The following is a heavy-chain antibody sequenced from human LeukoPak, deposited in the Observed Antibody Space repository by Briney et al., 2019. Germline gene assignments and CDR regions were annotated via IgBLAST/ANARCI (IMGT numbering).Heavy chain of an antibody. CDR2: ISRASESI. Sequence: GGSLRLSCAASGFTFNAYSMGWVRQAPGKGLEWVSIISRASESIFYADSVKGRFTISRDNTKNSLYLQMNGLRAEDTAAYYCMRGTTDTTRWFDPWGQGTLVTVSS. CDR3: MRGTTDTTRWFDP. J-gene: IGHJ5*02. V-gene: IGHV3-21*01. CDR1: GFTFNAYS. D-gene: IGHD1-1*01.